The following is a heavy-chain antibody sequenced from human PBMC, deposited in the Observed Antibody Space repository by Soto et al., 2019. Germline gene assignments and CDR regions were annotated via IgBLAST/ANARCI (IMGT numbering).Heavy chain of an antibody. CDR3: AKATATGGGAFDI. CDR1: GFTCSSYD. J-gene: IGHJ3*02. CDR2: ILVAGST. D-gene: IGHD2-8*02. V-gene: IGHV3-23*01. Sequence: VGSLRLSCAASGFTCSSYDMSWVRQAPGKGLEWVSTILVAGSTHYPDSVKGRFAISRDISKNTVFLQMNSLTAGDTAVYYCAKATATGGGAFDICGQGTVVTVS.